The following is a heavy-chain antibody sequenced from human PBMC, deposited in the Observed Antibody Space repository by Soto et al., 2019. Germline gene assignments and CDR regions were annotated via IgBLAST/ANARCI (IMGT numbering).Heavy chain of an antibody. CDR3: ASNSYRT. Sequence: SETLSLTXTVSGGSIRGSSYYWGWIRQAPGKGLEWIGSVYYSGSAYYNPSLKSRVTVSADTSKNQFSLKLTSVTAADTALYYCASNSYRTWGQGILVTVSS. J-gene: IGHJ1*01. CDR2: VYYSGSA. V-gene: IGHV4-39*01. CDR1: GGSIRGSSYY. D-gene: IGHD2-21*01.